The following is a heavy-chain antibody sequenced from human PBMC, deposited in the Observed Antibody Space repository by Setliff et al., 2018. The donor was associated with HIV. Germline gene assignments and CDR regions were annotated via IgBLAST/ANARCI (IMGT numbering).Heavy chain of an antibody. CDR1: GYTFTSYG. J-gene: IGHJ4*02. CDR3: ATGGGQSFDY. D-gene: IGHD1-26*01. CDR2: TYLGAT. Sequence: ASVKVSCKTSGYTFTSYGMNRIRQAPGQGLEWMGWTYLGATNYAQRFRDRFPVTTDTSTSTAYMELRGLSPDDTALYFCATGGGQSFDYWGQGTLVTVS. V-gene: IGHV1-18*04.